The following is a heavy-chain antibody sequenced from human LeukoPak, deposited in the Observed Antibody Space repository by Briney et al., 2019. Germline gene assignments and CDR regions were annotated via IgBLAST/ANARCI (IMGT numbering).Heavy chain of an antibody. V-gene: IGHV4-39*01. Sequence: PSETLSLTCTVSGGSISSSSYYWGWIRQPPGKGLEWIGSIYYSGSTYYNPSLKSRVTISVDTSKNQFSLKLSSVTAADTAVYYCARPYYDFWSGYAEVGYFDYWGQGTLVTVSS. CDR1: GGSISSSSYY. D-gene: IGHD3-3*01. CDR3: ARPYYDFWSGYAEVGYFDY. J-gene: IGHJ4*02. CDR2: IYYSGST.